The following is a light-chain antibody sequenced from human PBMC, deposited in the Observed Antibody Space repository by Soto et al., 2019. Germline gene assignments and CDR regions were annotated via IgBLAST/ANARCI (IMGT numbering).Light chain of an antibody. J-gene: IGLJ1*01. V-gene: IGLV2-14*01. CDR1: SSDIGAYDY. CDR3: NSYTSISTLYV. CDR2: EVN. Sequence: QSALTQPASLSGSPGQSITISCTGTSSDIGAYDYVSWFQQHPGKAPKLMISEVNNRPSGVSNRFSGSKSGNTASLTISGLQTEDEADYYCNSYTSISTLYVFGTGTKLTVL.